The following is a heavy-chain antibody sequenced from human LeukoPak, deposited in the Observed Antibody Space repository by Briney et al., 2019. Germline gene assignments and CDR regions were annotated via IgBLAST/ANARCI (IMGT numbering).Heavy chain of an antibody. D-gene: IGHD5/OR15-5a*01. Sequence: VGSLRLSCAASGFTFRSYWMHWVRQAPGEGLVWVSRINSDMSSPLYAHFVEGRFTITRDNAKNTLYLQMHSLRAEDTAVYYCARVGSVYDRYYFDGWGQATL. CDR1: GFTFRSYW. CDR3: ARVGSVYDRYYFDG. J-gene: IGHJ4*02. CDR2: INSDMSSP. V-gene: IGHV3-74*01.